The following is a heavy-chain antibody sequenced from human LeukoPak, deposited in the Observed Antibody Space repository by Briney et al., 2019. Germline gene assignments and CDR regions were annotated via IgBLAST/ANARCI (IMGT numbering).Heavy chain of an antibody. D-gene: IGHD1-14*01. V-gene: IGHV3-64*02. Sequence: GGSLRLSCAASGFTFSNYWIYWVRQVPGRGLEYVSAINYKGGTTYYADSVKGRFTISRDNSKNTLYLQMASLRGEDMAVYYCARVGPETAFDYWGQGTLVTVSS. CDR2: INYKGGTT. J-gene: IGHJ4*02. CDR3: ARVGPETAFDY. CDR1: GFTFSNYW.